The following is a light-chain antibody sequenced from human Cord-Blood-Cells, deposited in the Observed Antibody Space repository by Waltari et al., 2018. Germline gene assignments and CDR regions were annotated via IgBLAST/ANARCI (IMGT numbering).Light chain of an antibody. Sequence: QSALTQPASVSGSPGQSITISCTGTSSDVGSYNLVSWYHQHPGKAPKLIIYEGSKRPSGVSKRFSGSKSGNTASLTISGLQAEDEADYYCCSYAGSSTFWVFGGGTKLTVL. CDR3: CSYAGSSTFWV. CDR1: SSDVGSYNL. V-gene: IGLV2-23*03. J-gene: IGLJ3*02. CDR2: EGS.